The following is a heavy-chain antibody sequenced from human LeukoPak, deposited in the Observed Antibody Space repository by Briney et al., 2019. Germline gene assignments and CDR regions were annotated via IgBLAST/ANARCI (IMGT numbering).Heavy chain of an antibody. CDR3: ARLNRWYRDAFDI. CDR2: IYYSGST. J-gene: IGHJ3*02. D-gene: IGHD6-13*01. CDR1: GGSISSYY. V-gene: IGHV4-59*08. Sequence: SETLSLTCTVSGGSISSYYWSWIRQPPGKGLEWIGYIYYSGSTNYNASLKSRVTISVDTSKNQFSLRLSSVAAADTAVYYCARLNRWYRDAFDIWGQGTMVTVSS.